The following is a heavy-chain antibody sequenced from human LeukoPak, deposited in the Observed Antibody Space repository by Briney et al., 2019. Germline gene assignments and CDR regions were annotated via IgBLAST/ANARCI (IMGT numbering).Heavy chain of an antibody. CDR2: ISSSSSTI. D-gene: IGHD3-16*02. CDR1: GFTFTNYA. V-gene: IGHV3-48*01. Sequence: GGSLRLSCAASGFTFTNYAMNWVRQAPGKGLEWVSYISSSSSTIYYADSVKGRFTISRDNAKNSLYLQMNSLRAEDTAVYYCAREWDGDYVWGSYRSVIGYWGQGTLVTVSS. CDR3: AREWDGDYVWGSYRSVIGY. J-gene: IGHJ4*02.